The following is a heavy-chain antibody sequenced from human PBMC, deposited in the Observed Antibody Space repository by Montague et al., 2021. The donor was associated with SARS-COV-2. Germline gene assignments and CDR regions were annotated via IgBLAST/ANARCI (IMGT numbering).Heavy chain of an antibody. V-gene: IGHV4-34*01. CDR1: GGSFSGYY. CDR2: INHSGST. Sequence: ETLSLTCVVYGGSFSGYYWSWIRQPPGKGLEWIGEINHSGSTNYXPSLKSRVTISVDTSKKQFSLRLNSVTAADTAVYYCARGGGYSYGALDYWGQGTLVTVSS. J-gene: IGHJ4*02. D-gene: IGHD5-18*01. CDR3: ARGGGYSYGALDY.